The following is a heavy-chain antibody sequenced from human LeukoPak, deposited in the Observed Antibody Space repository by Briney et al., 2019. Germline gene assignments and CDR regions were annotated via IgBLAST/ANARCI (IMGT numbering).Heavy chain of an antibody. D-gene: IGHD3-16*02. V-gene: IGHV1-2*02. J-gene: IGHJ4*02. Sequence: GASVKVSCKASGYTFTDYYIHWVRQAPGQGLEWMGWINPNSGGTNYAQKFQGRVTMTRDTSISTAYMEPSRLRSDDTAVYYCARSSTPYDYVWGSYRYWGQGTLVTVSS. CDR3: ARSSTPYDYVWGSYRY. CDR2: INPNSGGT. CDR1: GYTFTDYY.